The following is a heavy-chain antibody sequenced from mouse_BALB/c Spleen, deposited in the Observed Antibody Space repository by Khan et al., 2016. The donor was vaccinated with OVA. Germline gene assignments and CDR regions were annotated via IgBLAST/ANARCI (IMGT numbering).Heavy chain of an antibody. J-gene: IGHJ3*01. D-gene: IGHD1-1*01. CDR1: GYTFTSYT. V-gene: IGHV1-4*01. CDR3: ARSKDYGSSPAWVAY. CDR2: INPSSGYT. Sequence: QVQLQQSGAELARPGASVKMSCKASGYTFTSYTMHWVKQRPGQGLEWIGYINPSSGYTNYNQKFKDKATLTADKSSSTAYMQLSSLTSEDSAVYYGARSKDYGSSPAWVAYWGQGTLVTVSA.